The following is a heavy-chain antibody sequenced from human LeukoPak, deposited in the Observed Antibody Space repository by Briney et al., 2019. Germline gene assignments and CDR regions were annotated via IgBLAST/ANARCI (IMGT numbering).Heavy chain of an antibody. J-gene: IGHJ3*02. D-gene: IGHD6-13*01. CDR1: GGTFSNYA. V-gene: IGHV1-69*05. CDR2: IIPILGTS. Sequence: ASVKVSCKTSGGTFSNYAISWVRQAPGQGLEWAGGIIPILGTSNSAEKFQGRLTVTTDEFTGTAYMELSTLRSEDTAVYCCATDLADATYGFDIWGQGTMVTVSS. CDR3: ATDLADATYGFDI.